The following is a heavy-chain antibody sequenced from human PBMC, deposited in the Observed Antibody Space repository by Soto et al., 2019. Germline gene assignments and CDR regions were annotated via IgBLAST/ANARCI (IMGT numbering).Heavy chain of an antibody. Sequence: SLRLSCAPSGFTFVEYAMHWVRQAPVKGLEWVSGISWNSGSIGYAYSVKGRFTISRDNAKDSLYLQMSGLRAEDAALYYCAKHRLRLGELSLYPSFDIWGQGTMVT. J-gene: IGHJ3*02. CDR2: ISWNSGSI. CDR1: GFTFVEYA. CDR3: AKHRLRLGELSLYPSFDI. V-gene: IGHV3-9*01. D-gene: IGHD3-16*02.